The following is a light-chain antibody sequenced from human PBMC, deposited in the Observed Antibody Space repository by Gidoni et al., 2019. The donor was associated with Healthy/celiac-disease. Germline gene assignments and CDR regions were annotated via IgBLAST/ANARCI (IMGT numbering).Light chain of an antibody. V-gene: IGKV3-20*01. Sequence: EIVLTQSPGTLSLSPGERAPLPCRASQSVSSNYLACYQQKPGQAPRLLIYGASSRATGIPDRFSGSGSGTDFTLTISRLEHEDFAVYYCQQYGSSPQTFXQXTKVEIK. J-gene: IGKJ1*01. CDR2: GAS. CDR3: QQYGSSPQT. CDR1: QSVSSNY.